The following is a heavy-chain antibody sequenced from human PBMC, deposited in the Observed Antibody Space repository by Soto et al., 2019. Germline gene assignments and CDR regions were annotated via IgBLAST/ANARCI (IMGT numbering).Heavy chain of an antibody. CDR3: ASDY. J-gene: IGHJ4*02. V-gene: IGHV3-23*05. Sequence: GGSLRLSCTVSGLTFGNYGMSWVRQAPGKGLQWVSTIDTSGGNTYYADSVKGRVTISRDNSKNTLYLQLSRLRDDDTAVYYCASDYWGQGTLVTSPQ. CDR1: GLTFGNYG. CDR2: IDTSGGNT.